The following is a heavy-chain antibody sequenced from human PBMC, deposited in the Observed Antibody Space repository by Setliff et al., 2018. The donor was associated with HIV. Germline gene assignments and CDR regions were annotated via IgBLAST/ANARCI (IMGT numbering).Heavy chain of an antibody. CDR3: ARGWFGGYYFDY. CDR2: INHSGST. J-gene: IGHJ4*02. CDR1: VESFSGFY. Sequence: PSETLSLTCAVYVESFSGFYWSWIRQPPGKGLEWIGEINHSGSTNYNPSLKSRVTISVDTSKDQFSLKLSFVTAADTAVYYCARGWFGGYYFDYWGQGTLVTVSS. D-gene: IGHD3-10*01. V-gene: IGHV4-34*01.